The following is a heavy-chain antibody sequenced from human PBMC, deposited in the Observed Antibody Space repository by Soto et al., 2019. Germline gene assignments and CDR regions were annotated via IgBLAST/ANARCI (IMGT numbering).Heavy chain of an antibody. V-gene: IGHV1-2*02. D-gene: IGHD6-25*01. J-gene: IGHJ6*02. CDR1: GYTFTGHY. Sequence: QVQLVQSGAEVKKPGASVKVSCKASGYTFTGHYMHWVRQAPGQGLEWMGWVNPNGGGTILAQKFQGRVTLTRDTSISTAYMELTTLKADDTAVYYCARGGAAWTYYYSGMDVWGQGTTVTVSS. CDR3: ARGGAAWTYYYSGMDV. CDR2: VNPNGGGT.